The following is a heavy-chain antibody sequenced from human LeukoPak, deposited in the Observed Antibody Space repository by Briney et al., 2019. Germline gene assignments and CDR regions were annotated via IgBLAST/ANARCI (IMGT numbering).Heavy chain of an antibody. CDR3: ARSNTMTSNYYYGMDV. J-gene: IGHJ6*02. D-gene: IGHD4-11*01. CDR1: GYTFSHYG. Sequence: PGGSLRLSCAASGYTFSHYGMQWVRQAPGKGLEWVAVIWYDGSKTYYADSVKGRFTISRDNSKNTLDLQMSSLRAEDTAVYYCARSNTMTSNYYYGMDVWGQGTTVTVSS. V-gene: IGHV3-33*01. CDR2: IWYDGSKT.